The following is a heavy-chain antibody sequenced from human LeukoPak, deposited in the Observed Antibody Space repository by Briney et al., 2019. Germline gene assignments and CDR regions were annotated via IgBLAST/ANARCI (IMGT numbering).Heavy chain of an antibody. V-gene: IGHV1-2*02. D-gene: IGHD3/OR15-3a*01. Sequence: ASVKVSCKASGYTFTAYYIHWVRQAPGQGLEWMGWIDPNSGGTNYAQRFQGRVTMTTDTSISTAYMELSRLRSDDTAVYYCARGGSMIFGVLNDWGQGARVTVSS. CDR1: GYTFTAYY. CDR2: IDPNSGGT. CDR3: ARGGSMIFGVLND. J-gene: IGHJ4*02.